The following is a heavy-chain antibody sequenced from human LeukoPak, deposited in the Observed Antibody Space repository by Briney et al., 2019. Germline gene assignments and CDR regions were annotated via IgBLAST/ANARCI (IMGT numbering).Heavy chain of an antibody. CDR2: ISGSGGTT. Sequence: GGSLRLSCAASEFTFSNYAMSWVRQAPGKGLEWVSVISGSGGTTYYADSVKGRFTISRDNSKNTLYLQMNSLRAEDTAVYYCARDIEQLVLDYWGQGTLVTVSS. D-gene: IGHD6-6*01. CDR1: EFTFSNYA. V-gene: IGHV3-23*01. J-gene: IGHJ4*02. CDR3: ARDIEQLVLDY.